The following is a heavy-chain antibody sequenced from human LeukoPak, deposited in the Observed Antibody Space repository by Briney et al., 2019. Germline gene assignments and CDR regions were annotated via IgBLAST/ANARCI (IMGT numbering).Heavy chain of an antibody. CDR3: AKDVGIVVVPAAIDLGG. D-gene: IGHD2-2*03. Sequence: GGSLRLSCAASGFTFSSYAMSWVRQAPGKGLEWVSAISGSGGSTYYADSVKGRFTISRDNSKNTLYLQMNSLRAEDTAVHYCAKDVGIVVVPAAIDLGGWGQGTLVTVSS. CDR1: GFTFSSYA. J-gene: IGHJ4*02. CDR2: ISGSGGST. V-gene: IGHV3-23*01.